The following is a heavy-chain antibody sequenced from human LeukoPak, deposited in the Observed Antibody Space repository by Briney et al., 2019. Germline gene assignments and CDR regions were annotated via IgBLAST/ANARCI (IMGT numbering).Heavy chain of an antibody. CDR3: AREPTFDAPTMNTRAFDS. Sequence: SETLSLTCTVSGGSINSGRYYWSWIRQLPGKGLEWLGYVYHSGTTSYSPSLKSRITMSVDTSKNQFSLMLSSVTAADTAVYYCAREPTFDAPTMNTRAFDSWGQGSLVTVSS. J-gene: IGHJ4*02. V-gene: IGHV4-31*03. CDR2: VYHSGTT. D-gene: IGHD4-17*01. CDR1: GGSINSGRYY.